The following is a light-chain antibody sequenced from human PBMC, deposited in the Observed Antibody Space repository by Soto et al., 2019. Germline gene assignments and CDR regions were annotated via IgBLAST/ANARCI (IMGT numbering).Light chain of an antibody. Sequence: DIVMTQSPDFLAVSLGERATINCKSSQSVLYSSNNKNYLAWYQQKPGQPPKLLIYWASTRESGVPDRFSGSGSGTDFTLTISSLQAEDVAVYYCQQYYSTPPTFGGGNKVEIK. CDR3: QQYYSTPPT. CDR2: WAS. J-gene: IGKJ4*01. CDR1: QSVLYSSNNKNY. V-gene: IGKV4-1*01.